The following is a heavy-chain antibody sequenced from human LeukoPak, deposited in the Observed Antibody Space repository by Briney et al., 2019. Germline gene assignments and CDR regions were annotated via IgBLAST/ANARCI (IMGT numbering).Heavy chain of an antibody. CDR2: IYYSGSA. J-gene: IGHJ4*02. CDR1: GGSISSSSYY. D-gene: IGHD3-3*01. Sequence: PSETLSLTCTVSGGSISSSSYYWGWIRQPPGKGLEWIGSIYYSGSAYYNPSLKSRVTISVDTSKNQFSLKLSFVTAADTAVYYCARGDRSGYPYYFDYWGQGTLVTVTS. V-gene: IGHV4-39*01. CDR3: ARGDRSGYPYYFDY.